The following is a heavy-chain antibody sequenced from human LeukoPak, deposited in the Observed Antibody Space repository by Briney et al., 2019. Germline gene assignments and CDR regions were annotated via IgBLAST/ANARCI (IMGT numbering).Heavy chain of an antibody. Sequence: PSETLSLTCTVSGGSISGYYWSWIRQPAGKGLEWIGRIYNSESINYNPSLKSRVTMSIATSKNQFSLKLNSVTAADTAVYYCARDRSSSYTRDWFDPWGQGVLVTVSS. J-gene: IGHJ5*02. D-gene: IGHD6-13*01. V-gene: IGHV4-4*07. CDR2: IYNSESI. CDR3: ARDRSSSYTRDWFDP. CDR1: GGSISGYY.